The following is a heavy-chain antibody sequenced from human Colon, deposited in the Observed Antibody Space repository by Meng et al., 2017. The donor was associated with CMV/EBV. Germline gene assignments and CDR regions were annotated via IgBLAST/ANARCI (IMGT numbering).Heavy chain of an antibody. J-gene: IGHJ4*02. CDR3: AKERERWLQLYYFDY. V-gene: IGHV3-30*18. CDR1: GVTFGSYA. D-gene: IGHD5-24*01. CDR2: IAYDASNE. Sequence: SGVTFGSYAMHWVRQAPGKGLEWVAVIAYDASNEQYTDSVKGRFTISRDNSKNTVYLQVNSLRDEDTAVYYCAKERERWLQLYYFDYWGQGTLVTVSS.